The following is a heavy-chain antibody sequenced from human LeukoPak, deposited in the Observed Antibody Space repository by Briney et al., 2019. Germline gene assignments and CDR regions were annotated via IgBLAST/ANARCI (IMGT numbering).Heavy chain of an antibody. D-gene: IGHD5-12*01. CDR2: IRSTGDT. Sequence: PGGSLRLSCAASGFIFSQYSINWVRQAPGKGLEWVSHIRSTGDTFYADSVKGRFTISRDNARSSLYLQMNSLRAEDTAMYYCARDAGNSGYGCDLWGQGTLVTVSS. V-gene: IGHV3-48*01. CDR1: GFIFSQYS. J-gene: IGHJ5*02. CDR3: ARDAGNSGYGCDL.